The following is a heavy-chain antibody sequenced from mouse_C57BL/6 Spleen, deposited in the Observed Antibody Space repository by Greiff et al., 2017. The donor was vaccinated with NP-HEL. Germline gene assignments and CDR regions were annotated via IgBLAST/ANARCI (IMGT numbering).Heavy chain of an antibody. CDR2: IWSDGST. J-gene: IGHJ4*01. CDR3: ASHYGDYAMDY. Sequence: VKLMESGPGLVAPSQSLSITCTVSGFSLTRYGVHWGRQPPGKGLEWLVVIWSDGSTTYNSALKSRLSISKDNAKSQVFLKMNSLRTDDTAMYYCASHYGDYAMDYWGQGTSVTVSS. CDR1: GFSLTRYG. D-gene: IGHD1-1*01. V-gene: IGHV2-6*03.